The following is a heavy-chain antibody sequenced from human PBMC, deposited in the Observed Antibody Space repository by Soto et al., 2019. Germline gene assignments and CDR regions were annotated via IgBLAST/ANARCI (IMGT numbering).Heavy chain of an antibody. D-gene: IGHD3-10*02. CDR3: TTDSLFTQMLVRFDF. V-gene: IGHV3-15*07. Sequence: GGSLRLSCAASGFSFSSAWINWVRQTPGRGLEWVGRIKSKTDGGTTDFTARVKGRLAISRDDSRDIMYIQINSLKTEYTGVYYCTTDSLFTQMLVRFDFWGLGTLVTVSS. CDR1: GFSFSSAW. CDR2: IKSKTDGGTT. J-gene: IGHJ4*01.